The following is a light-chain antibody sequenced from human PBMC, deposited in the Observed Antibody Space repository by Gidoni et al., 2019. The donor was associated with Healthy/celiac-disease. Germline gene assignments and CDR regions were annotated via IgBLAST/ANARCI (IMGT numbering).Light chain of an antibody. Sequence: QSALTQPASVSGYPGQSITISCTGTSSDIGGYNYVSWYQQHPGKAPKLMIYTVTNRPSGVSDRFSGSKSGNTASLTISGLQAEDEADYYCSSYTSSSTYVVFGGGTKLTVL. V-gene: IGLV2-14*01. J-gene: IGLJ2*01. CDR3: SSYTSSSTYVV. CDR1: SSDIGGYNY. CDR2: TVT.